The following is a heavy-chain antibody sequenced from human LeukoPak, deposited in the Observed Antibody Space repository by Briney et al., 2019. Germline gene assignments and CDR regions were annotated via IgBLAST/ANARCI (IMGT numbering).Heavy chain of an antibody. CDR1: GFTFDEYG. CDR2: ISWNSGSI. V-gene: IGHV3-9*01. D-gene: IGHD3-22*01. J-gene: IGHJ4*02. Sequence: GGSLRLSCAASGFTFDEYGMSWVRQAPGKGLEWVSGISWNSGSIGYADSVKGRFTISRDNAKNSLYLQMNSLRAEDTALYYCAKADYYDSSGYYFHFDYWGQGTLVTVSS. CDR3: AKADYYDSSGYYFHFDY.